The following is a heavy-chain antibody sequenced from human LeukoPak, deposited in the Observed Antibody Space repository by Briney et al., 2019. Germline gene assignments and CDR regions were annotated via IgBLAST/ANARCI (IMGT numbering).Heavy chain of an antibody. CDR3: AADTAMVTAY. CDR1: GGSISSSSYY. CDR2: IYYSGST. Sequence: SETLSLTCTVSGGSISSSSYYWGWIRQPPGKGLEWIGSIYYSGSTYYNPSLKSRVTISVDTSKNQFSLKLSSVTAADTAVYYCAADTAMVTAYWGQGTLVTVSS. V-gene: IGHV4-39*01. D-gene: IGHD5-18*01. J-gene: IGHJ4*02.